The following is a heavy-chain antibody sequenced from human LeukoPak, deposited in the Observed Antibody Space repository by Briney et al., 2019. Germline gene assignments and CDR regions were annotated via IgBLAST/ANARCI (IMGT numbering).Heavy chain of an antibody. Sequence: ASVKVSSKASGYTFTSYGISSVRQAPGQGLEWMGWISAYNGNTNYAQKLQGRVTMTTDTSTSTAYMELRSLRSDDTAVYYCARGGRGYSYGRLDYWGQGTLVTVSS. CDR1: GYTFTSYG. CDR3: ARGGRGYSYGRLDY. V-gene: IGHV1-18*04. J-gene: IGHJ4*02. D-gene: IGHD5-18*01. CDR2: ISAYNGNT.